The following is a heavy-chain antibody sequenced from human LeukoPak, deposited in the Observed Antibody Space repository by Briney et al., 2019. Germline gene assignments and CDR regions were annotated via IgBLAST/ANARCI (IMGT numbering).Heavy chain of an antibody. CDR2: ISSSGSTI. D-gene: IGHD6-13*01. V-gene: IGHV3-48*03. CDR3: ARRRQQLVEGIYYYSYYMDV. CDR1: GFTFSSYE. Sequence: QPGGSLRLSCAASGFTFSSYEMNWVRQAPGKGLEWVSYISSSGSTIYYADSVKGRFTISRDNAKNSLYLQMNSLRAEDTAVYYCARRRQQLVEGIYYYSYYMDVWGKGTTVTVSS. J-gene: IGHJ6*03.